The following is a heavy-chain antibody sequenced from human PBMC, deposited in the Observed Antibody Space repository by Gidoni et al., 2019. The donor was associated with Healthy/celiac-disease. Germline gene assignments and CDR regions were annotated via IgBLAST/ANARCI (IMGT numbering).Heavy chain of an antibody. D-gene: IGHD3-10*01. CDR1: GFTFGSFE. J-gene: IGHJ4*02. CDR3: ARPHRGWFREFDY. V-gene: IGHV3-48*03. Sequence: EVQLVESGGGLVQPGGSLRLSCAASGFTFGSFEMNWVRQAQGKGLEWVSYISSSGSTIYDADPGKGRFTIARDNAKNSLYLQMNSLSAEDTAVYDCARPHRGWFREFDYWGQGTLVTVSS. CDR2: ISSSGSTI.